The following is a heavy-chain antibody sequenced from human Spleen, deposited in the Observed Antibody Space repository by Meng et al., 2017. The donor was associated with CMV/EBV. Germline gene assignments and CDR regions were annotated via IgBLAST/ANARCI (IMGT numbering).Heavy chain of an antibody. D-gene: IGHD2-15*01. CDR1: RGSVSAGDYY. CDR2: IYYSGST. CDR3: VVLLSSPYYYYYYGMDV. Sequence: SETLSLTCTVSRGSVSAGDYYWSWIRQPPGKGLEWIGSIYYSGSTYYNPSLKSRVTISVDTSKNQFSLKLSSVTAADTAVYYCVVLLSSPYYYYYYGMDVWGQGTTVTVSS. J-gene: IGHJ6*02. V-gene: IGHV4-39*01.